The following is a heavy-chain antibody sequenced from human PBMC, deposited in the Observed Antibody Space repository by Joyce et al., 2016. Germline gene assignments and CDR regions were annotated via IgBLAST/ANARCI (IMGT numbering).Heavy chain of an antibody. CDR3: ARDRVQWSFGAVSNHFYMDV. CDR2: IGSSEGHS. Sequence: QVQLVESGGGVTKPGGSLRLSCVASGFARFTDYYMSWIRQAPGKGLGGGAYIGSSEGHSYYAESVKGRFTVARDNSKNSLFRHMYNLRVEDSAVYYGARDRVQWSFGAVSNHFYMDVWGKGTAVAVAS. CDR1: GFARFTDYY. D-gene: IGHD3-16*01. V-gene: IGHV3-11*04. J-gene: IGHJ6*03.